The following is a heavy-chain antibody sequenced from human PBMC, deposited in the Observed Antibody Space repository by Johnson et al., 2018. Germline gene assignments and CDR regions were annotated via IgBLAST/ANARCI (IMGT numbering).Heavy chain of an antibody. Sequence: QVQLVESGGGLVKPGGSLRLSCAASVFTFNGYFMTWIRQAPGKGLEWVSYISSSGSDTYYSDSVKGRFTISRDNAQNSLYLQMNSLRAEDTAVYYCARETRRTFDIWGQGTMVTVSS. CDR3: ARETRRTFDI. V-gene: IGHV3-11*01. CDR2: ISSSGSDT. CDR1: VFTFNGYF. J-gene: IGHJ3*02.